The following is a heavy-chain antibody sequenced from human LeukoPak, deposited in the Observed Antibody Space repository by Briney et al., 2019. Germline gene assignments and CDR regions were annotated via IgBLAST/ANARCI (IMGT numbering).Heavy chain of an antibody. Sequence: PGGSLRLSCAASGFTFSDYYMSWIRQAPGKGLEWVSYISSSGSTIYYADSVKGRFTISRDNAKNSLYLQMNSLRAEDTAVYYSARANRANTPMAPLDYLGQGTLVTVSS. J-gene: IGHJ4*02. V-gene: IGHV3-11*01. D-gene: IGHD5-18*01. CDR1: GFTFSDYY. CDR3: ARANRANTPMAPLDY. CDR2: ISSSGSTI.